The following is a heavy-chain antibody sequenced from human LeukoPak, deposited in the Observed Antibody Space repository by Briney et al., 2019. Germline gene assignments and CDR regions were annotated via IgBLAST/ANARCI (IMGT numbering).Heavy chain of an antibody. CDR2: IYYSGST. V-gene: IGHV4-59*01. D-gene: IGHD3-10*01. J-gene: IGHJ4*02. Sequence: SETLSLTCTVSGGSISSYYWSWIRQPPGKGLEWIGYIYYSGSTNYNPSLKSRVTISVDTSKNQFSLKLSSVTAADTAVYYCARGLTGYYYGSGSYGGVDYWGQGTLATVSS. CDR3: ARGLTGYYYGSGSYGGVDY. CDR1: GGSISSYY.